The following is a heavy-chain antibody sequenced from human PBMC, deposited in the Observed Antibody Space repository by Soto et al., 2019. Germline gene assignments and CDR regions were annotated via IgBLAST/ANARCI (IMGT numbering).Heavy chain of an antibody. CDR2: ITSSSDTI. J-gene: IGHJ4*02. Sequence: PGGSLRLSCAASEFTFSSFHMNWVRQAPGRGLEWVAYITSSSDTIYYSDSVKGRFTIPRDNGKNSLFLQMNSLRDEDTAVYYCAKDRLTVTDYWGQGTLVTVSS. CDR3: AKDRLTVTDY. CDR1: EFTFSSFH. V-gene: IGHV3-48*02. D-gene: IGHD4-17*01.